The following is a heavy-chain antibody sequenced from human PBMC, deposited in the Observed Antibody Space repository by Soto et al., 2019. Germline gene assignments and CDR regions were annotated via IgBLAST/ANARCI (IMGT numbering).Heavy chain of an antibody. CDR2: ISGSGGRT. CDR1: GFTFSSYA. J-gene: IGHJ5*02. V-gene: IGHV3-23*01. Sequence: EVQLLESGGGVVQAGGSLRLSCTASGFTFSSYAMSCVRQAPGKGLEWVAAISGSGGRTYYADSVKGRLNISKDNSKNPIELRMNSLRAEDTAVYYGAKDRRGSYYDWFAPWGQGALVTVST. D-gene: IGHD1-26*01. CDR3: AKDRRGSYYDWFAP.